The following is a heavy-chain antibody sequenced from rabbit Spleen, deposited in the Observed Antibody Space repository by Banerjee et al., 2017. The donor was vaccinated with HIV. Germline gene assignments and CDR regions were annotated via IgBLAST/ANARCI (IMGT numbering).Heavy chain of an antibody. CDR2: INSFTGRP. D-gene: IGHD1-1*01. J-gene: IGHJ4*01. Sequence: QEQLVESGGGLIQPGGSLKLSCKASGFDFSKYGVSWVRQAPGKGLEWIASINSFTGRPVYAAWAKDRFTISKASSTTVTLEMTTMTVADTATYFCARDLTGVIGWNFGWWGPGTLVTVS. CDR1: GFDFSKYG. V-gene: IGHV1S45*01. CDR3: ARDLTGVIGWNFGW.